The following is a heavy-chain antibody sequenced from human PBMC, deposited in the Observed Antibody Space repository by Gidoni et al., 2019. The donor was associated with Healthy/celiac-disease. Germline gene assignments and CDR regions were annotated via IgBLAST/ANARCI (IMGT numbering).Heavy chain of an antibody. CDR1: GFTFDDYA. J-gene: IGHJ4*02. V-gene: IGHV3-9*01. CDR2: ISWNSGRI. CDR3: AKSAGYSSSSPYFDY. Sequence: EVQLVESGGGLVQPGRSLRLSCAASGFTFDDYAIHWVRPAPGKGLEWVSGISWNSGRIGYADSVKGRFTISRDNGKNSLYLQMNSLRAEDTALYYCAKSAGYSSSSPYFDYWGQGTLVTVSS. D-gene: IGHD6-6*01.